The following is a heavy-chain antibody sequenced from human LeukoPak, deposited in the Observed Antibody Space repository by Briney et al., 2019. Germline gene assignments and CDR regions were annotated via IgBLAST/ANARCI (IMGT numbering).Heavy chain of an antibody. CDR2: IYYSGST. CDR1: GGSISSYY. V-gene: IGHV4-59*08. CDR3: ARLGSSWYDAFDI. D-gene: IGHD6-13*01. Sequence: SETLSLTCNVSGGSISSYYWSWIRQPPGKGLEWIGYIYYSGSTNYNPSLKSRVTISVDTSKNQFSLKLSSVTAADTAVYYCARLGSSWYDAFDIWGQGTMVTVSS. J-gene: IGHJ3*02.